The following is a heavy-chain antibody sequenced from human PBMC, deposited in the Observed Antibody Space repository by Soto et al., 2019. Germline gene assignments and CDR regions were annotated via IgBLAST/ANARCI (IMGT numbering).Heavy chain of an antibody. CDR3: XXXXXXXXXXXXAFDI. V-gene: IGHV3-23*04. CDR2: VGDGGGRT. Sequence: EVQLVESGGGLVQPGMSLRLSCEASGFTFRNYAMSWVXXXXXXXXXXXSSVGDGGGRTYYADSVKGRFTISTDNSKXXXXXXXXXXXXXXXXXXXXXXXXXXXXXXXXAFDIWGQGTMVIVSS. J-gene: IGHJ3*02. CDR1: GFTFRNYA.